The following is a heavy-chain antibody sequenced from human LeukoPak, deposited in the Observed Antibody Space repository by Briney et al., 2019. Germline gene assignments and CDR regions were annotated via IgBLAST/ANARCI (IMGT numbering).Heavy chain of an antibody. CDR3: ARGVDYYENSGTIDY. CDR2: IWYDGSNK. V-gene: IGHV3-33*01. Sequence: GGSLRLSCTASGFTFSDYGMHWVRQPPGKGLEWVAIIWYDGSNKTYEDSVKGRFTISRDNSKNTLYLQMNSLRAEDTAVYYCARGVDYYENSGTIDYWGQGTLVAVSS. CDR1: GFTFSDYG. J-gene: IGHJ4*02. D-gene: IGHD3-22*01.